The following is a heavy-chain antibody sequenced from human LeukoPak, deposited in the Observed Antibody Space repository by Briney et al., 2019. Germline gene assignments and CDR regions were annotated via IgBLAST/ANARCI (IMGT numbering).Heavy chain of an antibody. J-gene: IGHJ3*02. CDR2: IYSGESDT. Sequence: GGPLKISCKGSGYSFTSYWIGWARQMPGKGREWMGLIYSGESDTRNSTSFQGQVTISADKSISTADLQWSSLQASDTVWSYCAELPLATTRGDSFDIWGQGTMVTVS. V-gene: IGHV5-51*06. D-gene: IGHD5-12*01. CDR3: AELPLATTRGDSFDI. CDR1: GYSFTSYW.